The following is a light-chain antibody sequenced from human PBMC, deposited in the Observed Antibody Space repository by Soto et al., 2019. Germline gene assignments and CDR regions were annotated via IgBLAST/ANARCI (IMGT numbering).Light chain of an antibody. J-gene: IGKJ5*01. CDR3: QQYNSYPIT. V-gene: IGKV1-5*03. Sequence: DIQMTQSPSTLSASVGDRVTITCRASQSINNWLAWYQQKPGKAPKLLIYKTSDLESGVPSRFSGSGSGTEFTLTISSLQPDDFATYYCQQYNSYPITFGQGTRLEIK. CDR2: KTS. CDR1: QSINNW.